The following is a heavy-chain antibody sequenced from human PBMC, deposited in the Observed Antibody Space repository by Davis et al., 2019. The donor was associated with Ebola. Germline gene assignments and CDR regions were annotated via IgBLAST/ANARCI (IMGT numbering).Heavy chain of an antibody. CDR2: ISSSGSTI. D-gene: IGHD1-26*01. V-gene: IGHV3-48*02. J-gene: IGHJ4*02. CDR1: GFTVSSNY. Sequence: GGSLRLSCAASGFTVSSNYMTWIRQAPGKGLEWVSYISSSGSTIYYADSVKGRFTISRDNAKNSLYLQMNSLRDEDTAVYYCARDERGPRVGATRPFDYWGQGTLVTVSS. CDR3: ARDERGPRVGATRPFDY.